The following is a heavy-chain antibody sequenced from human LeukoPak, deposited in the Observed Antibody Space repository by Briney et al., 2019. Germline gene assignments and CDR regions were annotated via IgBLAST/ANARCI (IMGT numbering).Heavy chain of an antibody. V-gene: IGHV3-30*02. CDR2: IRYDGSKK. CDR1: GFTFSSYG. J-gene: IGHJ4*02. Sequence: GGSLRLSCAASGFTFSSYGMHWVRQAPGKGLEGVAFIRYDGSKKNYADSAKGRFTISRDNSKNTLYLQMNSLRAEDTAVYYCAKVHSSGWEFDYWGQGTLVTVS. CDR3: AKVHSSGWEFDY. D-gene: IGHD6-19*01.